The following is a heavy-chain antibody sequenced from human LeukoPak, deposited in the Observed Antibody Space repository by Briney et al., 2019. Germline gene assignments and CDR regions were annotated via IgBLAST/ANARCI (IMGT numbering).Heavy chain of an antibody. CDR2: IYSGGST. CDR3: ARASGDSDYFDY. J-gene: IGHJ4*02. CDR1: GFTVSSNY. Sequence: PGGSLRLSCAASGFTVSSNYMSWVRQAPGKGLEWVSVIYSGGSTYYADSVKGRFTISRDNSKNTMYLQMNSLRAEDTAVYYCARASGDSDYFDYWGQGTLVTVSS. V-gene: IGHV3-53*01. D-gene: IGHD3-10*01.